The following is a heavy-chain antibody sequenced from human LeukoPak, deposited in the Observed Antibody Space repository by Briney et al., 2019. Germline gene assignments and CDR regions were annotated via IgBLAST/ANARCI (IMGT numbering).Heavy chain of an antibody. CDR2: VDGGGGGT. CDR1: GFTLSSYA. V-gene: IGHV3-23*01. J-gene: IGHJ4*02. CDR3: AKQSAGSAAWYSLHYDF. Sequence: PGGSLRLSCAASGFTLSSYAMTWVGQAPGRGLEWVSSVDGGGGGTYYADSVKGRFTISRDNSKDTLYLQMNGLRAEDTAVYFRAKQSAGSAAWYSLHYDFWGQGTLVTVSS. D-gene: IGHD6-13*01.